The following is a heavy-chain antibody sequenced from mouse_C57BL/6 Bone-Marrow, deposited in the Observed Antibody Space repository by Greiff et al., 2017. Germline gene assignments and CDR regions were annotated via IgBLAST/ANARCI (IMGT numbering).Heavy chain of an antibody. V-gene: IGHV6-3*01. J-gene: IGHJ1*03. CDR2: IRLKSDNYAT. D-gene: IGHD1-1*01. CDR1: GFTFSNYW. CDR3: ALITTVVARYFDV. Sequence: EVQVVESGGGLVQPGGSMKLSCVASGFTFSNYWMNWVRQSPEKGLEWVAQIRLKSDNYATHYAESVKGRFTISRDDSKSSVYLQMNNLRAEDTGIYYCALITTVVARYFDVWGTGTTVTVSS.